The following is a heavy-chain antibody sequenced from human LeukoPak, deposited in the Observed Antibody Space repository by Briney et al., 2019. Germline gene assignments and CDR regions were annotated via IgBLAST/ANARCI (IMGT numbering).Heavy chain of an antibody. CDR2: IYYSGST. J-gene: IGHJ3*02. V-gene: IGHV4-31*03. D-gene: IGHD6-19*01. CDR3: ARDHIAVAGIGAFDI. Sequence: KPSETLSLTCTVSGGSISSGGYYWSWIRQHPGKGLEWIGYIYYSGSTYYNPSLKSRVTISVDTSKNQFSLKLSSVTAADTAVYYCARDHIAVAGIGAFDIWGQGTMVTVSS. CDR1: GGSISSGGYY.